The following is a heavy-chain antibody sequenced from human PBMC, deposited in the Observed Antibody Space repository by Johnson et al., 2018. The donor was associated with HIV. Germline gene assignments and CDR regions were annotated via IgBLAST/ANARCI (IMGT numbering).Heavy chain of an antibody. J-gene: IGHJ3*02. CDR1: GFSLSYYG. CDR3: AKEGYNYGVVGFDI. V-gene: IGHV3-30*02. CDR2: IRFDGDNK. Sequence: QVQLVESGGGVVQPGGSLRLSCAASGFSLSYYGMHWVRQAPGKGLEWVAFIRFDGDNKYYADSVKGRFTISRDNAKNSLYLQMNSLRVEDTAVYYCAKEGYNYGVVGFDIWGQGTMVTVYS. D-gene: IGHD3-3*01.